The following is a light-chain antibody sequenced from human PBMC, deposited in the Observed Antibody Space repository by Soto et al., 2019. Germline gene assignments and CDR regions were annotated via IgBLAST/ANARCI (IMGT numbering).Light chain of an antibody. CDR2: DVS. Sequence: DIQMTLSPSTRSASVGYRVTITFLTSQFGSSFVGWYQQKPGKVPKLLYFDVSILASGAPSRFSGSGSGTEFTLTISSLQPDDATTYCCQHYNCYSEAFGQGTKVDIK. CDR1: QFGSSF. CDR3: QHYNCYSEA. J-gene: IGKJ1*01. V-gene: IGKV1-5*01.